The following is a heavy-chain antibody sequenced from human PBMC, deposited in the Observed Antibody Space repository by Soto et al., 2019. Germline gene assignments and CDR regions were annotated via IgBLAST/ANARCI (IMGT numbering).Heavy chain of an antibody. D-gene: IGHD3-3*01. J-gene: IGHJ4*02. Sequence: SETLSLTCTVSGDSITSNSYFWAWIRQPPGKGLEWIGSIYYSGTTYYNPSLKSRVTISVDRSKNQFSLKLCSVTAADTAVYYCATYYDPTPYFDYWGQGSLVTVSS. CDR2: IYYSGTT. CDR3: ATYYDPTPYFDY. V-gene: IGHV4-39*01. CDR1: GDSITSNSYF.